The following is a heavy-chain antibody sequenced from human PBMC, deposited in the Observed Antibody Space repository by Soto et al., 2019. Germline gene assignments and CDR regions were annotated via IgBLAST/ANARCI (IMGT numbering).Heavy chain of an antibody. V-gene: IGHV1-18*01. CDR1: GYTFTTYG. D-gene: IGHD1-26*01. J-gene: IGHJ6*02. Sequence: ASVKVSCKASGYTFTTYGISWVRQAPGQGLEWMGWISGYNGHTKYAQKFQGRVTMTTDTSTSTVYMDLRSLRSDDTAVYYCAREGELPYYYYGLDVWGQGTTVTVSS. CDR2: ISGYNGHT. CDR3: AREGELPYYYYGLDV.